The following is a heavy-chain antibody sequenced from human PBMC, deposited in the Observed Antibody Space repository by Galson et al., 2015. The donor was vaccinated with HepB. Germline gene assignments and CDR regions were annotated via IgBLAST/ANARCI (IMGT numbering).Heavy chain of an antibody. V-gene: IGHV3-23*01. J-gene: IGHJ4*02. CDR3: AKSMSTVSDTIDF. CDR2: ISGSGGGT. CDR1: GFTFRNFA. Sequence: SLRLSCAASGFTFRNFAMAWVRQPPGKGLEWVSFISGSGGGTYYADSVKGRFTISRDNSKNTPFLQVNSLRVKDTAIYYCAKSMSTVSDTIDFWGQGTLVTVSS. D-gene: IGHD4-11*01.